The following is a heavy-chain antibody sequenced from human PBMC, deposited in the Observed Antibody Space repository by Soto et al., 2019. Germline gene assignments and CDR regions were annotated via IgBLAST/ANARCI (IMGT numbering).Heavy chain of an antibody. Sequence: GPSVKVSCKASGYTFTSYYMHWVRQAPGQGLEWMGIINPSGGSTSYAQKFQGRVTMTRDKSTSTVYMELSSLRSEDTAVYYCARDRAVAGTDGLSGMDVWGQGTTVTVSS. CDR2: INPSGGST. D-gene: IGHD6-19*01. V-gene: IGHV1-46*01. CDR1: GYTFTSYY. J-gene: IGHJ6*02. CDR3: ARDRAVAGTDGLSGMDV.